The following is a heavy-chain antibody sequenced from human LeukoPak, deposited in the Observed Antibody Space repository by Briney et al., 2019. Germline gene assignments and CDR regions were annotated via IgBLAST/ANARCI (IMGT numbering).Heavy chain of an antibody. V-gene: IGHV3-53*01. CDR2: IYSGGST. J-gene: IGHJ4*02. CDR3: AKATYIVVVVAATLSY. CDR1: GFTVSSNY. Sequence: GGSLRLSCAASGFTVSSNYMSWVRQAPGKGLEWVSVIYSGGSTYYADSVKGRFTISRDNSKNTLYLQMNSLRAEDTAVYYCAKATYIVVVVAATLSYWGQGTLVTVSS. D-gene: IGHD2-15*01.